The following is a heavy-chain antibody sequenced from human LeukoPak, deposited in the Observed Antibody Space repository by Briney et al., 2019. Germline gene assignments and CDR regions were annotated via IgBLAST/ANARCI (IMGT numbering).Heavy chain of an antibody. D-gene: IGHD3-22*01. CDR3: ARPLNYYDSSGDAFDI. Sequence: SVKVSCKASGGTFSSYAISWVRQAPGQGLEWMGRIIPILGIANYAQKFQGRVTITADKSTSTAYMELSSLRSEDTAVYYCARPLNYYDSSGDAFDIWGQGTMVTVSS. V-gene: IGHV1-69*04. J-gene: IGHJ3*02. CDR1: GGTFSSYA. CDR2: IIPILGIA.